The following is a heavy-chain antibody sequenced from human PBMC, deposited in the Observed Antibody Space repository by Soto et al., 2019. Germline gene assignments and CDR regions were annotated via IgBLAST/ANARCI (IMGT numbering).Heavy chain of an antibody. V-gene: IGHV4-59*01. Sequence: PSETLSLTCTVSGGSISGSYWSWTRQPPGKGLEWIGYINDSGNTNHNPSLKSRVTISLDTSKNQFSLNLNSVTAADTAVYYCARGGSNYLPLQHWGQGTLVTVSS. CDR3: ARGGSNYLPLQH. J-gene: IGHJ1*01. CDR1: GGSISGSY. CDR2: INDSGNT. D-gene: IGHD3-10*01.